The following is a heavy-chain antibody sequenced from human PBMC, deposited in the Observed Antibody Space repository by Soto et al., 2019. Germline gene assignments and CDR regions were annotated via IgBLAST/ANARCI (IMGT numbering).Heavy chain of an antibody. CDR1: GFSFSTCA. CDR2: ISASGGRT. V-gene: IGHV3-23*01. J-gene: IGHJ4*02. D-gene: IGHD2-2*01. Sequence: EVQLLESGGTLVQPGGSLRLSCVASGFSFSTCAMSWVRQAPGKGLEWVSGISASGGRTYFADSVKGRFTVSRDNSNNALFLQLNRLRDDDTAVYYCAKASYATPTAQGQPDHWGQGTLVTVSS. CDR3: AKASYATPTAQGQPDH.